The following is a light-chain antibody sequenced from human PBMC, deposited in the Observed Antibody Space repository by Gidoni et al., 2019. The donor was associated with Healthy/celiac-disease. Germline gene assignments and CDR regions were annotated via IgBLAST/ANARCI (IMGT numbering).Light chain of an antibody. V-gene: IGKV4-1*01. CDR3: QQYYSTPRT. CDR2: PAS. CDR1: QSVLYSSNNKNY. J-gene: IGKJ1*01. Sequence: DIVMTQSPESLAVSLGERATINCKSSQSVLYSSNNKNYLAWYQQKPRQPPKLLIYPASTRESGVPDRFSGSGSGTDFTLTISSLQAEDVAVYYCQQYYSTPRTFGQGTKVEIK.